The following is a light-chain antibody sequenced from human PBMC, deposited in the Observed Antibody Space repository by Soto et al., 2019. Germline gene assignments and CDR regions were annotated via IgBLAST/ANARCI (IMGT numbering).Light chain of an antibody. J-gene: IGKJ5*01. CDR1: QGVSSNY. V-gene: IGKV3-20*01. CDR2: GAS. CDR3: QQYGSPFA. Sequence: EIVLTHSPATLSLSPVERATLSSMASQGVSSNYLAWYQQKPGQAPRLLIYGASSRATGIPDRFSGSGSGIDFTLTISRLEPEDFAVYYCQQYGSPFAFGQGTRLEIK.